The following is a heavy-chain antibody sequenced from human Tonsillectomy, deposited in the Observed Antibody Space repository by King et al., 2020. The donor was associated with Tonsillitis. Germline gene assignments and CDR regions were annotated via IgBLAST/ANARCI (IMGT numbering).Heavy chain of an antibody. CDR2: IYYSGST. J-gene: IGHJ3*02. D-gene: IGHD3-22*01. CDR3: ARTSSITMIVVVPIGAFDI. V-gene: IGHV4-30-4*01. CDR1: GGSISSGDYY. Sequence: VQLQESGPGLVKPSQTLSLTCTVSGGSISSGDYYWSWIRQPPGKGLEWIGYIYYSGSTYYNPSLKSRVTISVDTSKNQFSLKLSSVTAADPAVYYCARTSSITMIVVVPIGAFDIWGQGTMVTVSS.